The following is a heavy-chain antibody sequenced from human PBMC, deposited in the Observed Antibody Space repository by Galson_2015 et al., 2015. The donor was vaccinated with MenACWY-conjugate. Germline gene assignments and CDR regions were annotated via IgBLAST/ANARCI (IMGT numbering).Heavy chain of an antibody. V-gene: IGHV4-39*01. CDR2: IYYRGST. CDR3: ASLHGSGSYYLPGSFDY. D-gene: IGHD3-10*01. CDR1: GGSISSSSYY. Sequence: ETLSLTCTVSGGSISSSSYYWGWIHQPPGKGLEWFGSIYYRGSTDYNPSLKSRVTISVDTSKSQFSLKLSSVTVADTAVYYCASLHGSGSYYLPGSFDYWGQGTLVTVSS. J-gene: IGHJ4*02.